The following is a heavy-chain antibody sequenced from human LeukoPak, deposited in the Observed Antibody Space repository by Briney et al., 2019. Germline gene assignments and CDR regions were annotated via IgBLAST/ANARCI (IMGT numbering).Heavy chain of an antibody. CDR3: ARDGRLVGAFDI. D-gene: IGHD1-26*01. CDR1: GGSISSYY. V-gene: IGHV4-4*07. CDR2: IYTSGST. J-gene: IGHJ3*02. Sequence: PSDTLSLICTVSGGSISSYYWRWIRQPAAKGLEWNGRIYTSGSTNYNPALKSRVTRSVDTSKNQFSLQLSSGAAADTAVYYCARDGRLVGAFDIWGQGTMVSV.